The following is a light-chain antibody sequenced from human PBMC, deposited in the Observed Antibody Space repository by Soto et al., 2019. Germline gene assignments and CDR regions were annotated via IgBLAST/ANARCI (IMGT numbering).Light chain of an antibody. V-gene: IGKV4-1*01. CDR3: QQYYSTPLP. J-gene: IGKJ4*01. CDR1: QSVLYSSNNKNY. CDR2: WAS. Sequence: DILMTQSPDSLAVSLSERATINCKSSQSVLYSSNNKNYLAWYQQKPGQPPKLLIYWASTRESGVPDRFSGSGSGTDFTLTISSLQAEDVAGYYCQQYYSTPLPFGGVGKV.